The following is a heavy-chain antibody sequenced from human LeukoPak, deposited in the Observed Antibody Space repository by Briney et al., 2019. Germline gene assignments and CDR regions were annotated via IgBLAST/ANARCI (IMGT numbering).Heavy chain of an antibody. CDR3: ARGYSSGVVAACDY. Sequence: ASVKVSCKASGGTFSSYAISWVRQAPGQGLEWMGGIIPIFGTANYTQKFQGRVTITADESTSTAYMELSSLRSEDTAVYYCARGYSSGVVAACDYWGQGTLVTVSS. CDR1: GGTFSSYA. J-gene: IGHJ4*02. V-gene: IGHV1-69*13. D-gene: IGHD2-15*01. CDR2: IIPIFGTA.